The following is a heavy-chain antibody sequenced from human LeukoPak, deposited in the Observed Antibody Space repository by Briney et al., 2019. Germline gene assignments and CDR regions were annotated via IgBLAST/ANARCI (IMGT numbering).Heavy chain of an antibody. Sequence: GGSLRLSCAASGFTFSDYYMSWIRQAPGKGLEWVSYISSSGSTIYYVDSVKGRFTISRDNAKNSLYLQTDSLRAEDTAVYYCARDLYYDSSGYVGYWGQGTLVTVSS. D-gene: IGHD3-22*01. J-gene: IGHJ4*02. CDR1: GFTFSDYY. CDR3: ARDLYYDSSGYVGY. CDR2: ISSSGSTI. V-gene: IGHV3-11*01.